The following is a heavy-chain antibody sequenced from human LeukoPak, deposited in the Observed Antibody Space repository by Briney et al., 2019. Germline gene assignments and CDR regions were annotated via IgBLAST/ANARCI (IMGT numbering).Heavy chain of an antibody. CDR3: ARDQGYSGSYGAPFDY. Sequence: VASVKVSCKASGYTFTSYGISWVRQAPGQGLEWMGWISAYNGNTNYAQKLQGRVTMTTDTSTSTAYMELRSLRSDDTAVYYCARDQGYSGSYGAPFDYWGQGTLVTVSS. CDR1: GYTFTSYG. D-gene: IGHD1-26*01. J-gene: IGHJ4*02. CDR2: ISAYNGNT. V-gene: IGHV1-18*01.